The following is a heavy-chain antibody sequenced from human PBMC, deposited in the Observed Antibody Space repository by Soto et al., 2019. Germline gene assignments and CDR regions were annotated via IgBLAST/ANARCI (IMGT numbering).Heavy chain of an antibody. V-gene: IGHV4-59*08. D-gene: IGHD3-10*01. Sequence: QVQLQESGPGLVKPSETLSLSCTVSGDSISSYYWSWFRQSPGKRMEWIGYVHHSWGSSYNPSLQSRVAISLDTSKSQFSLKVTSVTATDTAVYYCARQGFGPLHGLVDVWSQGTTVTVSS. CDR2: VHHSWGS. CDR1: GDSISSYY. CDR3: ARQGFGPLHGLVDV. J-gene: IGHJ6*02.